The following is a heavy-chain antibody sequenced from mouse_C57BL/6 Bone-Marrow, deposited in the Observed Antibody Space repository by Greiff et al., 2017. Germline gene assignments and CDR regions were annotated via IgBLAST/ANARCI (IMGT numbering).Heavy chain of an antibody. CDR1: GYTFTDYY. CDR3: ARTRIYYDYDAWFAY. D-gene: IGHD2-4*01. J-gene: IGHJ3*01. V-gene: IGHV1-26*01. CDR2: INPNNGGT. Sequence: EVQLKQSGPELVKPGASVKISCKASGYTFTDYYMNWVKQSHGKSLEWIGDINPNNGGTSYNQKFKGKATLTVDKSSSTAYTELRSLTSEDSAVYYCARTRIYYDYDAWFAYWGQGTLVTVSA.